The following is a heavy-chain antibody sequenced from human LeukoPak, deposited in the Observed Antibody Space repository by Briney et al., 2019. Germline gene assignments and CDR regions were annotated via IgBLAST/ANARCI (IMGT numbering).Heavy chain of an antibody. V-gene: IGHV4-4*02. J-gene: IGHJ4*02. CDR2: IYHSGST. CDR3: AKYYYDSSGYIVKDYFDY. D-gene: IGHD3-22*01. Sequence: KSSETLSLTCAVSGGSISSSNWWSWVLQPPGKGLDWIGEIYHSGSTNYNPSLKSRVTISVDKSKNQFSLKLSSVTAADTAVYYCAKYYYDSSGYIVKDYFDYWGQGTLVTVSS. CDR1: GGSISSSNW.